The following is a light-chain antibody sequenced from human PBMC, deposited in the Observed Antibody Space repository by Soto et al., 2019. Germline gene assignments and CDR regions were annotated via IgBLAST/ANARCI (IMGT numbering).Light chain of an antibody. V-gene: IGLV2-14*01. CDR2: DVN. Sequence: QSALTQPASVSGSPGQSITIPCTGTSSDVGGYNYVSWYQQNPGKAPKLMIYDVNNRPSGVSNRFSGSKSGNTASLTISGLQVEDEADYYCSSYTISSTFVVFGGGTKLTVL. J-gene: IGLJ2*01. CDR1: SSDVGGYNY. CDR3: SSYTISSTFVV.